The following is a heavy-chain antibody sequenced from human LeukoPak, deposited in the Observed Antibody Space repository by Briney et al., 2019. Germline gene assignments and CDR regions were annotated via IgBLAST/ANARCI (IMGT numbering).Heavy chain of an antibody. V-gene: IGHV7-4-1*02. CDR3: ARDSRQQLGYNWFDP. CDR1: GYTFTTYA. Sequence: ASVKVSCKAYGYTFTTYAMNWVRQAPGQGLEWMGWINTNTGNPTYAQGFTGRFVFSLYTSVSTAYLQISSLNAEDTAVYYCARDSRQQLGYNWFDPWGQGGLVAVSS. D-gene: IGHD6-13*01. J-gene: IGHJ5*02. CDR2: INTNTGNP.